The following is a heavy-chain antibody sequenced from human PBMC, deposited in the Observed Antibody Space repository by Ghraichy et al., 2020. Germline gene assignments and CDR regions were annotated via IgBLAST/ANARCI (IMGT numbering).Heavy chain of an antibody. CDR2: ISYDGSNK. Sequence: GGSLRLSCAASGFTFSSYAMHWVRQAPGKGLEWVAVISYDGSNKYYADSVKGRFTISRDNSKNTLYLQMNSLRAEDTAVYYCARDSLGDIVGATANWFDPWGQGTLVTVSS. J-gene: IGHJ5*02. V-gene: IGHV3-30*04. CDR1: GFTFSSYA. CDR3: ARDSLGDIVGATANWFDP. D-gene: IGHD1-26*01.